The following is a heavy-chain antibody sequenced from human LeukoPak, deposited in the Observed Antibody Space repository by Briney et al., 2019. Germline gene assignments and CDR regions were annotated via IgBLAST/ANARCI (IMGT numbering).Heavy chain of an antibody. CDR1: GFTFSNAW. CDR2: IKSKTDGGTT. Sequence: GGSLRLSCAASGFTFSNAWMSWVRQAPGKGLEWVGRIKSKTDGGTTDYAAPVKGRFTISRDDSKNTLYLQMNSLKTEDTAVYYCTTVYDYVWGSPGYYYGMDVWGQGTTVTVSS. D-gene: IGHD3-16*01. J-gene: IGHJ6*02. V-gene: IGHV3-15*01. CDR3: TTVYDYVWGSPGYYYGMDV.